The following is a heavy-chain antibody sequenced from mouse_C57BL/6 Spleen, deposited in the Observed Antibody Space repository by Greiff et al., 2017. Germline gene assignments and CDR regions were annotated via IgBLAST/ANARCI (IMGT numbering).Heavy chain of an antibody. CDR3: ARHEDPFYGNYLYYAMDY. CDR2: FYPGSGSI. Sequence: QVQLQQSGAELVKPGASVKLSCKASGYTFTEYTIHWVKQRSGQGLEWIGWFYPGSGSIKYNEKFKDKATLTADKSSSPVYMELSRLTSEDSAVXFCARHEDPFYGNYLYYAMDYWGQGTSVTVSS. D-gene: IGHD2-10*01. V-gene: IGHV1-62-2*01. J-gene: IGHJ4*01. CDR1: GYTFTEYT.